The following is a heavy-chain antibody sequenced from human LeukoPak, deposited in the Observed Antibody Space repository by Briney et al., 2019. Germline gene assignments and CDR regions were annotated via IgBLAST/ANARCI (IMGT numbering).Heavy chain of an antibody. CDR2: ISYDGSNK. Sequence: GGSLRLSCAASGFTFSSYAMHWVRQAPGKGLEWVAVISYDGSNKYYADSVKGRFTISRDNSKNTLYLQMNSLRAEDTAVYYCAQGPESGNYWGQGTLVTVSS. J-gene: IGHJ4*02. CDR3: AQGPESGNY. D-gene: IGHD1-14*01. V-gene: IGHV3-30-3*01. CDR1: GFTFSSYA.